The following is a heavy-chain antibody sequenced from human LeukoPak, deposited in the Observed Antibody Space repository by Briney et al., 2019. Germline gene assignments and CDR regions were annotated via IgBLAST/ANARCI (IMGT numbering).Heavy chain of an antibody. D-gene: IGHD7-27*01. CDR1: RYTFTSHD. CDR3: TVGPPNWGFDY. Sequence: ASVNVSCKASRYTFTSHDINWVRQATGQGFGWMGWMSPNSGNTGYAQRFQGRVAMTRNTSISTAYMELSSLRSEDTAVYYCTVGPPNWGFDYWGQGTLVTVSS. J-gene: IGHJ4*02. V-gene: IGHV1-8*01. CDR2: MSPNSGNT.